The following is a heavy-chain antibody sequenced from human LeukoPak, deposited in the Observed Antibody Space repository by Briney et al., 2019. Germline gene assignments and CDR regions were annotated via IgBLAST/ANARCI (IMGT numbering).Heavy chain of an antibody. V-gene: IGHV1-8*01. Sequence: ASVKVSCKASGYTFISYDINWVRQATGQGLEWMGWMNPNSGITGYAQKFQGRVSMTRNTSIGTAYMELSSLKSEDTAVYYCVRGLYYYDSNGRTPYDYWGQGTLVTVSS. CDR2: MNPNSGIT. CDR1: GYTFISYD. D-gene: IGHD3-22*01. J-gene: IGHJ4*02. CDR3: VRGLYYYDSNGRTPYDY.